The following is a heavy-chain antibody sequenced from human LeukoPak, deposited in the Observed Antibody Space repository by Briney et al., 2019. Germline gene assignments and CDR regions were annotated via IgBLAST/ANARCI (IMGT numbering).Heavy chain of an antibody. D-gene: IGHD5-12*01. J-gene: IGHJ4*02. CDR3: AKDIQYSGYATFDY. V-gene: IGHV3-23*01. CDR2: ISYSGDNT. Sequence: GGSLRLSCAASGFTFSSLAMSWVRQAPGKGLEWVSVISYSGDNTYYADSVKGRFTISRDNSKNTLYLQMNSLRAEDTAVYYCAKDIQYSGYATFDYWGQGTLVTVSS. CDR1: GFTFSSLA.